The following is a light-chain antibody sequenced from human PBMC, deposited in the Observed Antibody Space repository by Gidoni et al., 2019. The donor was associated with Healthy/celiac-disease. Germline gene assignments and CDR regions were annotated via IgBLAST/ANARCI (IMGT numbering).Light chain of an antibody. CDR3: NSRDSSGNHSYV. CDR1: SLRSYY. CDR2: GKN. J-gene: IGLJ1*01. Sequence: SSELTQDPAVSVAFGQTVRITCQGDSLRSYYASWYQQKPGQAPVLVIYGKNNRPSGIPDRFSGSSSGNTASLTITGAQAEDEADYYCNSRDSSGNHSYVFGTGTKVTVL. V-gene: IGLV3-19*01.